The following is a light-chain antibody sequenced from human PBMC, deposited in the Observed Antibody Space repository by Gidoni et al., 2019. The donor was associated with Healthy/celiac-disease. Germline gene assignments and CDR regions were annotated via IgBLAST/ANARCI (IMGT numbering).Light chain of an antibody. J-gene: IGKJ1*01. V-gene: IGKV2-28*01. CDR3: MQALQVPWT. CDR1: QSLLHSNGYNY. Sequence: DIVMTQSPLSLPVTPGDPASISCRSSQSLLHSNGYNYLNWYLQKPGQAPQLLIYLGSNRASGVPDRLSGSGSGTDFTLKITRVEAEDVGVYYCMQALQVPWTFGQGTKVEIK. CDR2: LGS.